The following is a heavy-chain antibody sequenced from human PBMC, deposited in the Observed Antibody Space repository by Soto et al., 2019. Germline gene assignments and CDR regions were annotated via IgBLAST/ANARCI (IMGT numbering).Heavy chain of an antibody. Sequence: EVQLVESGGGLVKAGGSLRVSCAASGFTFSNSWMSWVRQAPGKGLEWVGRIKSKTNGGTTDYAAPVKGRFTISRDDSKTTLYLQMNSLKTEDTAVYYCATDDPINRSWGQGTLVTVSS. CDR2: IKSKTNGGTT. V-gene: IGHV3-15*01. J-gene: IGHJ5*02. CDR1: GFTFSNSW. CDR3: ATDDPINRS.